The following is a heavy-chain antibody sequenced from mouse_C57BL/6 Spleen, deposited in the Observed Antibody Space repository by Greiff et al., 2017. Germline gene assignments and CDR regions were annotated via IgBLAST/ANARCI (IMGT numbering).Heavy chain of an antibody. CDR3: ARSRDITTDWYFDV. V-gene: IGHV1-59*01. CDR1: GYTLTSYW. Sequence: QVQLQQPGAELVRPGTSVKLSCKASGYTLTSYWMHWVKQRPGQGLEWIGVIDPSDSYTNYNQKFKGKATLTVDTSSSTAYMQLSSLTSEDSAVYYCARSRDITTDWYFDVWGTGTTVTVSS. J-gene: IGHJ1*03. CDR2: IDPSDSYT. D-gene: IGHD1-1*01.